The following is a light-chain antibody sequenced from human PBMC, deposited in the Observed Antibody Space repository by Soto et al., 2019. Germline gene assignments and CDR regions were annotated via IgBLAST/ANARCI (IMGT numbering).Light chain of an antibody. Sequence: QAVVTQEPSLTVSPGGTVTLTCGSSTGAVTSGHYPYWFQQKPGQAPRTLIYDTNNKHSWTPARFSGSLLGGKAALTLSGAHLEDAGEYYCLLSVGGARVFGGGTKLTVL. J-gene: IGLJ3*02. CDR2: DTN. CDR1: TGAVTSGHY. CDR3: LLSVGGARV. V-gene: IGLV7-46*01.